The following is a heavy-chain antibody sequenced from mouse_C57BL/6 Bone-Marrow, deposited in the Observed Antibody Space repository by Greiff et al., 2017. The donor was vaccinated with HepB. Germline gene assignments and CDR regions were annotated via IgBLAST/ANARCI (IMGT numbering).Heavy chain of an antibody. Sequence: VQLQQPGAELVKPGASVKLSCKASGYTFTSYWMQWVKQRPGQGLEWIGEIDPSDSYTNYNQKFKGKATLTVDTSSSTAYMQLSSLTSEDSAVYYCASGSPITTVVATDYWGQGTTLTVSS. D-gene: IGHD1-1*01. CDR1: GYTFTSYW. CDR2: IDPSDSYT. CDR3: ASGSPITTVVATDY. J-gene: IGHJ2*01. V-gene: IGHV1-50*01.